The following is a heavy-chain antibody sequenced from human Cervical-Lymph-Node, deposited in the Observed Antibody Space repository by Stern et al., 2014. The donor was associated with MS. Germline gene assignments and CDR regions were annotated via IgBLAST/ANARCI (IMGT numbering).Heavy chain of an antibody. CDR1: GYSFTDYY. V-gene: IGHV1-2*02. J-gene: IGHJ4*02. Sequence: VQLVQSGAEVKKPGASVKVSCRSSGYSFTDYYFHWVRQAPGQGLEWMGCINPSIGVTHYAQQFQGRVTMTRGSSMNTAYMEMSRLRSDDTAVDYCQAFPAYWGQGTLITVSS. CDR2: INPSIGVT. CDR3: QAFPAY.